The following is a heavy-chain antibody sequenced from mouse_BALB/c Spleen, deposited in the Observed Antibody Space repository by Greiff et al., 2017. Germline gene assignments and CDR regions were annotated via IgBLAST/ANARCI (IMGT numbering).Heavy chain of an antibody. CDR3: ARIYYDYYYAMDY. Sequence: EVQLVESGGGLVQPGGSRKLSCAASGFTFSSFGMHWVRQAPEKGLEWVAYISSGSSTIYYADTVKGRFTISRDNPKNTLFLQMSSLKSEDTAMYYCARIYYDYYYAMDYWGQGTSVTVSS. J-gene: IGHJ4*01. V-gene: IGHV5-17*02. CDR2: ISSGSSTI. CDR1: GFTFSSFG. D-gene: IGHD2-4*01.